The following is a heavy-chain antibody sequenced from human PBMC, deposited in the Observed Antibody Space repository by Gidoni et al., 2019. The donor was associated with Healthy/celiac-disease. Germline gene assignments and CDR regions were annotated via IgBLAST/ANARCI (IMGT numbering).Heavy chain of an antibody. CDR3: AREAVAGKEGSWFDP. Sequence: EVQLVESGGGLVQPGGSLRLSCAASGSTFSSYSMTWVRQAPGKGLEWVSYISSSSSTIYYADSVKGRFTISRDNAKNSLYLQMNSLRDEDTAVYYCAREAVAGKEGSWFDPWGQGTLVTVSS. V-gene: IGHV3-48*02. J-gene: IGHJ5*02. CDR2: ISSSSSTI. D-gene: IGHD6-19*01. CDR1: GSTFSSYS.